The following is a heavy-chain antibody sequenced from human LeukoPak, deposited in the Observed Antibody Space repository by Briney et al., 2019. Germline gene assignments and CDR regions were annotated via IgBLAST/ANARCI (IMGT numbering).Heavy chain of an antibody. CDR3: ARGQLWLSR. D-gene: IGHD5-18*01. Sequence: GSLRLSCAASGFTFSSYWMTWVRQPPGKGLEWIGEINHSGSTNYNPSLKSRVTISVDTSKNQFSLKLSSVTAADTAVYYCARGQLWLSRWGQGTLVTVSS. J-gene: IGHJ4*02. CDR2: INHSGST. CDR1: GFTFSSYW. V-gene: IGHV4-34*01.